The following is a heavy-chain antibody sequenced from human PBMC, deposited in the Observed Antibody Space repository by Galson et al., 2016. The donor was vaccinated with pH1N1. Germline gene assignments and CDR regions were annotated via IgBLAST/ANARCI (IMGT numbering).Heavy chain of an antibody. J-gene: IGHJ4*02. CDR1: GGSFSDYY. D-gene: IGHD3-10*01. V-gene: IGHV4-34*01. CDR2: VNPSGST. Sequence: ETLSLTCTVYGGSFSDYYWSWIRQPPGKGLEWIGEVNPSGSTIYNPSLNSRVIISADTSRNQFSLKLTSVTAADTAVYFCARDRVALTGIFDYWGQGALVTVSS. CDR3: ARDRVALTGIFDY.